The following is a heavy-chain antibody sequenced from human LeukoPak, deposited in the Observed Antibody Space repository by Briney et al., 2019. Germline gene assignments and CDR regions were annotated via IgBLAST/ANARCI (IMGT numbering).Heavy chain of an antibody. V-gene: IGHV1-2*02. CDR2: INPNSGGI. D-gene: IGHD1-26*01. CDR1: GYTFTGYY. CDR3: ARVKTQGLLVVGATHKEGFEY. J-gene: IGHJ4*02. Sequence: ASVKVSCKASGYTFTGYYMHWVRQAPGQGLEWMGWINPNSGGINYAQKFQGRVTMTRDTSISTAYMELSRLRSDDTAVYYCARVKTQGLLVVGATHKEGFEYWGQGTLVTVSS.